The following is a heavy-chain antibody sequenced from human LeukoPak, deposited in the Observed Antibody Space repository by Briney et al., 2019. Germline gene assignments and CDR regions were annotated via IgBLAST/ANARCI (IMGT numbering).Heavy chain of an antibody. CDR3: ARDRGICYFDY. CDR1: GGSISSGGYS. Sequence: SQTLSLTCAVFGGSISSGGYSWSWIRQPPGTGLEWIGYIYHSGSTYYNPSLKSRVTISVDRSKNQFSLKLSSVTAADTAVYYCARDRGICYFDYWGQGTLVTVSS. V-gene: IGHV4-30-2*01. CDR2: IYHSGST. J-gene: IGHJ4*02.